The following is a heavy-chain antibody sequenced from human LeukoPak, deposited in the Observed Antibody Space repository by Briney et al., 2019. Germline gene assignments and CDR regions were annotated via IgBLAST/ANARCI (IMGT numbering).Heavy chain of an antibody. V-gene: IGHV1-46*01. CDR3: ARVNYDFCFDY. CDR1: GYTFTSYY. D-gene: IGHD3-3*01. J-gene: IGHJ4*02. CDR2: INPSGGGT. Sequence: ASVKVCCKASGYTFTSYYMHWVRQAPGQGLEWMGIINPSGGGTSYAQKFQGRVTMTRDTSTSTVYMELSSLRSEDTAVYYCARVNYDFCFDYWGQGTLVTVSS.